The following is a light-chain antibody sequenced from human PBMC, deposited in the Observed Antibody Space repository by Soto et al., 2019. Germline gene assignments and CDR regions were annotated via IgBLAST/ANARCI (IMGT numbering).Light chain of an antibody. V-gene: IGKV1-6*01. Sequence: AIQMNQSPSSLSASVGDRVTLTCRASQDIGKDLGWYQQKPGEAPKLLIFEASTVQTGVPSRFSGSGSGTDFTLTISSLQPEDFATYFCLQDYNYPRTFGQGTTVALK. CDR3: LQDYNYPRT. CDR1: QDIGKD. CDR2: EAS. J-gene: IGKJ1*01.